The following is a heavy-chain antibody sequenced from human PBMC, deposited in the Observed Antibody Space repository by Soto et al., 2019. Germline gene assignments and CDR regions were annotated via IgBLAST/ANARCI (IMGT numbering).Heavy chain of an antibody. CDR3: ARDPGDYYFDY. CDR2: IYWNSARI. D-gene: IGHD4-17*01. V-gene: IGHV3-9*01. CDR1: AFNIPDRA. J-gene: IGHJ4*02. Sequence: GGSLRLSCVGSAFNIPDRAMHWVRQAPGKGLEWVSGIYWNSARIDYADSVKGRFTISRDNSKNTLSLQMNSLRAEDTAVYYCARDPGDYYFDYWGQGSLGTVSS.